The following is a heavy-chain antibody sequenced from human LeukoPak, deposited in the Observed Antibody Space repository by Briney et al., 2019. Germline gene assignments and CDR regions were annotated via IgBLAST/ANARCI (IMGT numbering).Heavy chain of an antibody. J-gene: IGHJ6*02. CDR1: GFTFSSYS. CDR3: ARARLEWSPSYYYYYGMDV. V-gene: IGHV3-30*03. D-gene: IGHD3-3*01. Sequence: PGGSLRLSCAASGFTFSSYSMNWVCQAPGKGLEWVAVISYDGSNKYYADSVKGRFTISRDNSKNTLYLQMNSLRAEDTAVYYCARARLEWSPSYYYYYGMDVWGQGTTVTVSS. CDR2: ISYDGSNK.